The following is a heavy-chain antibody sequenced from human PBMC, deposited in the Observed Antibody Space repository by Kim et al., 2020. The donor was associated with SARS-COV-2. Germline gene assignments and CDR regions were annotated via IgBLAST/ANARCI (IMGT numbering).Heavy chain of an antibody. D-gene: IGHD3-16*01. CDR3: ARDRFYTITSPGEFDY. J-gene: IGHJ4*02. V-gene: IGHV4-39*07. Sequence: SETLSLTCTVSGGSIKSGGYYWGWIRLAPGKGLEWIGSIDYSGSTYYNPSLTSRVTMSVDTSMNQFSLKLSSVTAADTAVYYCARDRFYTITSPGEFDYWGQGXLVTVSS. CDR2: IDYSGST. CDR1: GGSIKSGGYY.